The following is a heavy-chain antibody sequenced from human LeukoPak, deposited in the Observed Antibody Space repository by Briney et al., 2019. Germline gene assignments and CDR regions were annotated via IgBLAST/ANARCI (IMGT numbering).Heavy chain of an antibody. CDR2: INHSGST. V-gene: IGHV4-34*01. CDR3: ARRRDSSGFIRRDYFDY. D-gene: IGHD3-22*01. CDR1: GGSFSGYY. J-gene: IGHJ4*02. Sequence: SETLSLTCAVYGGSFSGYYWSWIRQPPGKGLEWIGEINHSGSTNYNPSLKSRVTISVDTSKNQFSLKLSSVTAADTAVYYCARRRDSSGFIRRDYFDYWGQGTLVTVSS.